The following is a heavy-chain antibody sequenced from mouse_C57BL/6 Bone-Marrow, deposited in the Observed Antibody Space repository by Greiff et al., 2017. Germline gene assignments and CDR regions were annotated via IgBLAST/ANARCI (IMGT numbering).Heavy chain of an antibody. CDR2: IRNKANGYTT. CDR1: GFTFTDYY. D-gene: IGHD1-1*01. V-gene: IGHV7-3*01. CDR3: ERSDYYGSSYGYWYDDV. Sequence: EVKVVESGGGLVQPGGSLSLSCAASGFTFTDYYMSWVRQPPGKALEWLGFIRNKANGYTTEYSASVKGRFTISRDNSQSILYLQMNALRAEDSATYYCERSDYYGSSYGYWYDDVWGTGTTVTVSS. J-gene: IGHJ1*03.